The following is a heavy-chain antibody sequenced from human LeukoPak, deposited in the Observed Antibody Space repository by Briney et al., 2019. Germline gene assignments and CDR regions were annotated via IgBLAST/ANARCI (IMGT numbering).Heavy chain of an antibody. Sequence: GGSLRLPCAASGFTLNRYWMSWVRQAPGKGLEWVANINEDGGERHYVDSVKGRFTISRDNAKNSLYLQMNSLRAEDRAVYYCARGGNLENWGGGTLVTVSS. J-gene: IGHJ4*02. D-gene: IGHD1-14*01. V-gene: IGHV3-7*01. CDR1: GFTLNRYW. CDR2: INEDGGER. CDR3: ARGGNLEN.